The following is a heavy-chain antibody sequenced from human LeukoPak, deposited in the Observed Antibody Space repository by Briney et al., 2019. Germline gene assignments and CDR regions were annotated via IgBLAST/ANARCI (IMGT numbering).Heavy chain of an antibody. V-gene: IGHV3-33*01. D-gene: IGHD1-7*01. CDR1: GFTFSSYG. J-gene: IGHJ6*02. CDR2: IWYDGSNK. CDR3: AGEPPWNYWVYYGMDV. Sequence: GGSLRLSCAASGFTFSSYGMHWVRQAPGKGLEWVAVIWYDGSNKYYADSVKGRFTISRDNSKNTLYLQMNSLRAEDTAVYYCAGEPPWNYWVYYGMDVWGQGTTVTVSS.